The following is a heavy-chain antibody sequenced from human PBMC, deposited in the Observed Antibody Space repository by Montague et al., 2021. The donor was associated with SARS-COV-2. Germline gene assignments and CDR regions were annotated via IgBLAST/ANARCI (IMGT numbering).Heavy chain of an antibody. Sequence: PALVKPTQTLTLTCTFSGFSLTTGGVGVSWIRQPPGKALEWLALIYWDDDKRYNPSLKSRLTITKDASKNQVVLTMTNMDPVDTATYYYTNNRGDSSSSWYYLDSWGQGTLVTVSS. CDR2: IYWDDDK. D-gene: IGHD6-13*01. J-gene: IGHJ4*02. CDR1: GFSLTTGGVG. V-gene: IGHV2-5*02. CDR3: TNNRGDSSSSWYYLDS.